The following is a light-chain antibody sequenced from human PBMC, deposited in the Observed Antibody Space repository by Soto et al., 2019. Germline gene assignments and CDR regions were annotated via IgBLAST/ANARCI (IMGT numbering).Light chain of an antibody. Sequence: QSALTQPASASGSPGQSITISCTGSSSDIGGYNYVSWYQQHTGKAPKVMIYEVSNRPSGVSDRFSGSKSGNTASLTIAGLQAEDEADYYCCSYTSSSTWVFGGGTKLTV. CDR3: CSYTSSSTWV. J-gene: IGLJ3*02. V-gene: IGLV2-14*01. CDR2: EVS. CDR1: SSDIGGYNY.